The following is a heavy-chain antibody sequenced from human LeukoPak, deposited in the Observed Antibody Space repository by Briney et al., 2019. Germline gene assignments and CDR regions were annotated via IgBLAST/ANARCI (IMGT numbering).Heavy chain of an antibody. J-gene: IGHJ4*02. CDR3: AREGVEDLRGYFDY. D-gene: IGHD5-24*01. V-gene: IGHV4-39*07. CDR1: GGSISSSSYY. CDR2: IYYSGST. Sequence: PSETLSLTCTVSGGSISSSSYYWGWIRQPPGKGLEWIGSIYYSGSTNYNPSLKSRVTISVDTSKNQFSLKLSSVTAADTAVYYCAREGVEDLRGYFDYWGQGTLVTVSS.